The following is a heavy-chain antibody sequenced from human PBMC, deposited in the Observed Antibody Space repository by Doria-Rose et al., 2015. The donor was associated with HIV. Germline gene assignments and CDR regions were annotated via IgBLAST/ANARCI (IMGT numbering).Heavy chain of an antibody. D-gene: IGHD6-13*01. J-gene: IGHJ4*02. CDR1: GVSLSSPGMG. V-gene: IGHV2-26*01. Sequence: ESGPVLAKPTETLTLTCTVSGVSLSSPGMGVSWIRQPPGKALEWLAHIFSDDERSYTTSLKSRLTIPRGTSKSQVVLTMTDMDPVGTATYYCARIKSSRWYHKYYFDFWGQGTLVIVSA. CDR3: ARIKSSRWYHKYYFDF. CDR2: IFSDDER.